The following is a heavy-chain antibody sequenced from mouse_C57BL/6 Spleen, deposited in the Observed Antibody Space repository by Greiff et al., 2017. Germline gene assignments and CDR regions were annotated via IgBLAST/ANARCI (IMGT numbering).Heavy chain of an antibody. CDR3: ARRGRYDYDGWYFDV. D-gene: IGHD2-4*01. J-gene: IGHJ1*03. V-gene: IGHV5-2*01. CDR1: EYEFPSHD. CDR2: INSDGGST. Sequence: EVQVVESGGGLVQPGESLKLSCESNEYEFPSHDMSWVRKTPEKRLELVAAINSDGGSTYYPDTMERRFIISRDNTKKTLYLQMSSLRSEDTALYYCARRGRYDYDGWYFDVWGTGTTVTVSS.